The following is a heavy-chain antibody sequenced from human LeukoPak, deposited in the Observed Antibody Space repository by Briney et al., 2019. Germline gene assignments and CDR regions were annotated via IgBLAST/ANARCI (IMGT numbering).Heavy chain of an antibody. J-gene: IGHJ5*02. D-gene: IGHD4/OR15-4a*01. V-gene: IGHV4-39*01. Sequence: SETLSLTCTVSGGSITNTTYYWGWIRQPPGKGLEWIGSISYSGSAYYSPSLKSRVTIFVDTSKNRFSLKLRSVTAADTAVYYCARHGNSLYGANYPWGQGTLVTVSS. CDR1: GGSITNTTYY. CDR3: ARHGNSLYGANYP. CDR2: ISYSGSA.